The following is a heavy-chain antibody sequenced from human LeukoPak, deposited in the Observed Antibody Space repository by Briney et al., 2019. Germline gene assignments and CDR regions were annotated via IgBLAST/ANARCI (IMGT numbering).Heavy chain of an antibody. J-gene: IGHJ6*02. D-gene: IGHD3-3*01. V-gene: IGHV4-31*03. Sequence: PSQTLSLTCTVSGGSISSGDYYWSWIRQHPGKGLEWIGYIYYSGSTYYNPSLKSRVTISVDTSKNQFSLKLSSVTAADTAVYYCARVRITIFGGGGMDVWGQGTTVTVSS. CDR2: IYYSGST. CDR1: GGSISSGDYY. CDR3: ARVRITIFGGGGMDV.